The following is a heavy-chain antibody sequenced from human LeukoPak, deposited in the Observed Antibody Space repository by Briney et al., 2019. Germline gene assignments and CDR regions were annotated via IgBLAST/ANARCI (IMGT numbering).Heavy chain of an antibody. V-gene: IGHV5-51*01. J-gene: IGHJ5*02. D-gene: IGHD2-2*02. Sequence: GKSLKISCKGSGYSFPNYWIGWVRQMPGKGLEWMGIIYPGDSHTRYSPSFQDQVTISVDKSISTAYLQWSSLKASDTAMYYCARGPYAYTSSATLGSYNWFDPWGQGSLVTVSS. CDR3: ARGPYAYTSSATLGSYNWFDP. CDR1: GYSFPNYW. CDR2: IYPGDSHT.